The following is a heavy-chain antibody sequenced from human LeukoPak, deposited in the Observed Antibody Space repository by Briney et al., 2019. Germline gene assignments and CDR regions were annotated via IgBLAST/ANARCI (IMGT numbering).Heavy chain of an antibody. CDR1: GFTFSSYG. J-gene: IGHJ4*02. V-gene: IGHV3-30*02. CDR2: IRYDGSNK. CDR3: ANHGVGATSFIPSDY. D-gene: IGHD1-26*01. Sequence: GGSLRLSCAASGFTFSSYGMHWVRQAPGKGLEWVAFIRYDGSNKYYADSVKGRFTISRDNSKNTLYLQMNSLRAEDTAVYYCANHGVGATSFIPSDYWGQGTLVTVSS.